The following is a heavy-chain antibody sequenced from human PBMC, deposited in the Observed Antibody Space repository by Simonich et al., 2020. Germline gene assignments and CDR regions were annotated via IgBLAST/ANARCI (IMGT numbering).Heavy chain of an antibody. J-gene: IGHJ4*02. CDR1: GYTFTGYY. D-gene: IGHD5-12*01. CDR2: INPNMGGT. CDR3: ASSKLATIDY. Sequence: QVQLVQSGAEVKKPGASVKVSCKASGYTFTGYYMHWVRQAPGQGLEWMGWINPNMGGTNYAQKCKGRVTMTRDTSISTAYMELSRLRSDDTAVYYCASSKLATIDYWGQGTLVTVSS. V-gene: IGHV1-2*02.